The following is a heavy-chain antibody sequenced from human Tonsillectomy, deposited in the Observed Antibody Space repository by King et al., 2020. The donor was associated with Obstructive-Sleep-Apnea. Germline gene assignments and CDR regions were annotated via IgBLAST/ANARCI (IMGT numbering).Heavy chain of an antibody. J-gene: IGHJ4*02. CDR2: IYPSGST. CDR1: GGSISSYY. V-gene: IGHV4-4*07. Sequence: QVQLQESGPGLVKPSETLSLTCTVSGGSISSYYWSWIRQPAGKGLEWIGRIYPSGSTNYNPSPKRRVTMSVDTSKNQFSLKLSSVTAADTAVYYCARDHPSIGELSTHWGQGTLVTVSS. CDR3: ARDHPSIGELSTH. D-gene: IGHD3-10*01.